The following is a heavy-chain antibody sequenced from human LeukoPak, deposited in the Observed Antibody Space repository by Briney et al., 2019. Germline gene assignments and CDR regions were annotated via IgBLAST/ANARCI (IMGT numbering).Heavy chain of an antibody. CDR2: INPSDGAT. CDR3: AREQRGGRSGSLGGLFASYYTYYYMDV. CDR1: GNTFTMYS. D-gene: IGHD3-16*01. V-gene: IGHV1-46*01. J-gene: IGHJ6*03. Sequence: GASVKVSCKASGNTFTMYSIHWVRQAPGQGLEWMGMINPSDGATTYAQRFQGRVTMTRDMSTTTVYMDLRSLRSEDTAVYFCAREQRGGRSGSLGGLFASYYTYYYMDVWGRGTTVTASS.